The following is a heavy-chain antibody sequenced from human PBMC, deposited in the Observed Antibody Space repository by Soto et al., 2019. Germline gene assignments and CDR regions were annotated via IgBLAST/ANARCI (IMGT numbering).Heavy chain of an antibody. CDR2: ISAYNGNT. CDR1: GYTFTSYG. Sequence: ASVKVSCKASGYTFTSYGISWVRQAPGQGLEWMGWISAYNGNTNYAQKLQGRVTMTTDTSTSTAYMELRSLRSDDTAVCYCARDRRVLRFLEWLRYWYFDLWGRGTLVTVSS. D-gene: IGHD3-3*01. J-gene: IGHJ2*01. V-gene: IGHV1-18*04. CDR3: ARDRRVLRFLEWLRYWYFDL.